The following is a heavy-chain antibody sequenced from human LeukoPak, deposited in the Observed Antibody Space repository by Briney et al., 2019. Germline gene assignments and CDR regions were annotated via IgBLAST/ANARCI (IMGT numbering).Heavy chain of an antibody. CDR3: ARQSGSYPIDY. CDR1: GGSISSSSYY. Sequence: SETLSLTCTVSGGSISSSSYYWGWIRQPPGKGLEWIVSIYYSGSTYYNPSLKSRVTISVDTSKNQFSLKLSSVTAADTAVYYCARQSGSYPIDYWGQGTLVTVSS. J-gene: IGHJ4*02. V-gene: IGHV4-39*01. D-gene: IGHD1-26*01. CDR2: IYYSGST.